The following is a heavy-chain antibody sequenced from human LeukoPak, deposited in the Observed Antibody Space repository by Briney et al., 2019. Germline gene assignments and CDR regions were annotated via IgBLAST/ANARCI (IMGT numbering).Heavy chain of an antibody. V-gene: IGHV3-15*01. J-gene: IGHJ4*02. CDR2: IKSKSGGGTT. CDR1: GFTVSNAW. CDR3: STGGQNFGESSSFDY. D-gene: IGHD3-10*01. Sequence: PGGSLRLSCTASGFTVSNAWMSWVRQAPGKGPEWVGRIKSKSGGGTTDYTAPVQVRFTISRDDSKNTVYLQMNSLKTEDTAVYYCSTGGQNFGESSSFDYWGQGTLVTVSS.